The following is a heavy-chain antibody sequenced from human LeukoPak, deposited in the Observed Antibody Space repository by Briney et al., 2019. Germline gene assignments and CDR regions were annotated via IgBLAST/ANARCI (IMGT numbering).Heavy chain of an antibody. CDR3: AKDRRIAVAGTMVDY. D-gene: IGHD6-19*01. J-gene: IGHJ4*02. CDR2: IIGSVDST. Sequence: PGGSLRLSSAASGVIFSSYAMSWVRHAPGKGLECGSAIIGSVDSTYYADSVKGRFTISRDNSKNTLNLQMSSLRAEDTAVYCCAKDRRIAVAGTMVDYWGQGILVTVST. V-gene: IGHV3-23*01. CDR1: GVIFSSYA.